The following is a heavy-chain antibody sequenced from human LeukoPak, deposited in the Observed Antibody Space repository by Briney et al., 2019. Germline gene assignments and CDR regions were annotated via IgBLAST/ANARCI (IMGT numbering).Heavy chain of an antibody. D-gene: IGHD1-26*01. CDR2: ISGSGGST. V-gene: IGHV3-23*01. Sequence: SGGSLRLSCAASGLTFSSYVMDWVRQAPGKGLEWVSGISGSGGSTYYADSVKGRFTVSRDNSKNTMYLQMNRLRAEDTAVYYCAKDLRVGANDYWGQGTLVTVSS. J-gene: IGHJ4*02. CDR3: AKDLRVGANDY. CDR1: GLTFSSYV.